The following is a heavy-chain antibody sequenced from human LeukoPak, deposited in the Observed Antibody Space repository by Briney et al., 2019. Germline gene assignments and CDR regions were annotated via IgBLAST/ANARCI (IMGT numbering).Heavy chain of an antibody. J-gene: IGHJ6*02. D-gene: IGHD5-18*01. CDR3: ARDGDRGYSYGTTPYYGMDV. Sequence: ASVKVSCKASGYTFTSHYMHWVRQAPGQGLEWMGIINPSGGSTSYAQKFQGRVTMTRDTSTSTVYMELSSLRSEDTAVYYCARDGDRGYSYGTTPYYGMDVWGQGTTVTVSS. CDR2: INPSGGST. CDR1: GYTFTSHY. V-gene: IGHV1-46*01.